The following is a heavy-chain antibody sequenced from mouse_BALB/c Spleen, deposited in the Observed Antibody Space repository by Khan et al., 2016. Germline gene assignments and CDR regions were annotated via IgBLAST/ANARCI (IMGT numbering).Heavy chain of an antibody. J-gene: IGHJ3*01. CDR1: GFSLTTFG. V-gene: IGHV2-2*01. D-gene: IGHD2-1*01. CDR3: ARRGGSYGNYGFAY. Sequence: VQLQEAGPGLVQPSQSLSITCTVSGFSLTTFGVHWVRQSPGKGLEWLGVIWNGGNTDYNAAFISRLSINKDNSKSQVFLKLNSLQADDTAIYYGARRGGSYGNYGFAYWAQGTLVTVSA. CDR2: IWNGGNT.